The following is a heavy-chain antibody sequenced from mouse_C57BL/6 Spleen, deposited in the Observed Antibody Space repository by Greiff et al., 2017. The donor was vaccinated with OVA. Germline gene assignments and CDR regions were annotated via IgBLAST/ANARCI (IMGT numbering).Heavy chain of an antibody. CDR3: ARGDYSNHFDY. J-gene: IGHJ2*01. V-gene: IGHV5-4*03. CDR2: ISDGGSYT. D-gene: IGHD2-5*01. CDR1: GFTFSSYA. Sequence: EVMLVESGGGLVKPGGSLKLSCAASGFTFSSYAMSWVRQTPEKRLEWVANISDGGSYTYYPDNVKGRFTISRDNAKNNLYLQMSHLKSEDTAMYYCARGDYSNHFDYWGQGTTLTVSS.